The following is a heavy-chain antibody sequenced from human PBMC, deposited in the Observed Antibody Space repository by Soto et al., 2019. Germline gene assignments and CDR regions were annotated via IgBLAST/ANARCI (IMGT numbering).Heavy chain of an antibody. CDR3: AKDRGLGYCSGGSCYSALGY. CDR1: GFTFSSYA. D-gene: IGHD2-15*01. J-gene: IGHJ4*02. CDR2: ISGSGGST. Sequence: EVQLLESVGGLVQPGGSLRLSCAASGFTFSSYAMSWVRQAPGKGLEWVSAISGSGGSTYYADSVKGRFTISRDNSKNTLYLQMNSMRAEDTAVYYCAKDRGLGYCSGGSCYSALGYWGQGTLVTVSS. V-gene: IGHV3-23*01.